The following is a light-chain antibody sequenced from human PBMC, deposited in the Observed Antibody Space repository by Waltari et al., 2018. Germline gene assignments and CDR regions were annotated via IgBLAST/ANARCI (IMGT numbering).Light chain of an antibody. CDR1: QRVGNF. Sequence: EIVLTQSPAPLSLSPGERATLPCRASQRVGNFLAWYQQRPGQAPRPLIYAASNRATGVPARFSGSGSGTDFTLTISSLEPEDFAVYYCQQRVNWPLTFGGGTKVEIK. CDR2: AAS. V-gene: IGKV3-11*01. J-gene: IGKJ4*01. CDR3: QQRVNWPLT.